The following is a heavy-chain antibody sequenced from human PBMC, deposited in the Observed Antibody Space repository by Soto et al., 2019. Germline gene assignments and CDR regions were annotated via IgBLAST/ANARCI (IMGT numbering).Heavy chain of an antibody. CDR1: GFTFSDYY. J-gene: IGHJ5*02. D-gene: IGHD3-16*01. CDR2: ISDSGTSI. CDR3: AIYTAFVARGFFDP. V-gene: IGHV3-11*01. Sequence: PGGSVRLCCVASGFTFSDYYMTCIRQAPGKGLEWVSHISDSGTSIYYADSVKGRFTISRDNANKSLYLHMNSLRVEDTAVYYCAIYTAFVARGFFDPSGKAILLTVFS.